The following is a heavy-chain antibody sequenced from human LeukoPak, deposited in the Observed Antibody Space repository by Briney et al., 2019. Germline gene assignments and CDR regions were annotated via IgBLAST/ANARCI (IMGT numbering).Heavy chain of an antibody. CDR3: ARDSSGWYSSYFDY. D-gene: IGHD6-19*01. V-gene: IGHV4-34*01. J-gene: IGHJ4*02. CDR1: GGSFSGYY. Sequence: SETLSLTCAVYGGSFSGYYWSWIRQPPGKGLEWIGEINHSGSTNYNPSLKSRVTISVDTSKNQFSLKLSSVTAADTAVYYCARDSSGWYSSYFDYWGQGTLVTVSS. CDR2: INHSGST.